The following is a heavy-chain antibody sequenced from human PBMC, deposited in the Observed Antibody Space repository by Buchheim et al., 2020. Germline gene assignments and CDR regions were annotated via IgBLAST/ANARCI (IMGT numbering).Heavy chain of an antibody. CDR3: ARDRPQGAPFDY. CDR2: INPSGGST. CDR1: GYTFTSYY. Sequence: QVQLVQSGAEVKKPGASVKVSCKASGYTFTSYYMHWVRQAPGQGLEWMGIINPSGGSTSYAQKFQGRVTMTREKSTSTIDMELSSLRSEDTAVYYCARDRPQGAPFDYWGQGTL. V-gene: IGHV1-46*01. J-gene: IGHJ4*02.